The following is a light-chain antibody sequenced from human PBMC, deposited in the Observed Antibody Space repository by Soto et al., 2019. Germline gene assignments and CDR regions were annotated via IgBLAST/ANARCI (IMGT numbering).Light chain of an antibody. J-gene: IGKJ1*01. Sequence: ADRFTITCLASQSIGRWLAWYQQKPGKAPKLLIYDASSLESGVPSRFSGSGSGTEFTLTISSLQPDDFATYYCQQYNTYSPERTFGQGTKVDIK. V-gene: IGKV1-5*01. CDR2: DAS. CDR1: QSIGRW. CDR3: QQYNTYSPERT.